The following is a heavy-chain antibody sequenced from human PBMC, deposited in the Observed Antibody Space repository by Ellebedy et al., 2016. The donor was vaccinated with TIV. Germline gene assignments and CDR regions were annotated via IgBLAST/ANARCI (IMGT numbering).Heavy chain of an antibody. D-gene: IGHD3-3*01. V-gene: IGHV3-74*01. Sequence: GESLKISCAASGFTFSSYYMHWVRQAPGKGLVWVSHISSDGSHINYADSMKGRFTISRDNAKNTLYLQMNSLRAEDTAVYYCAREWSAFDLWGQGTMVTVSS. J-gene: IGHJ3*01. CDR1: GFTFSSYY. CDR2: ISSDGSHI. CDR3: AREWSAFDL.